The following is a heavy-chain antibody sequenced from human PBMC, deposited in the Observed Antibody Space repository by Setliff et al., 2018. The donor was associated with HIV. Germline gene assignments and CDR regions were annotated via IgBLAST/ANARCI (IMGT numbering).Heavy chain of an antibody. J-gene: IGHJ4*02. CDR2: VYYSRTSSHENFFHTGST. CDR1: GGSISDSH. CDR3: ARGRTGHDY. Sequence: SETLSLTCTVSGGSISDSHWSWIRQPPGKGLEWIGYVYYSRTSSHENFFHTGSTNYNPSLKSRVTISVDTSKNQFSLKLSSLTAADTAVYYCARGRTGHDYWGQGTLVTVSS. V-gene: IGHV4-59*01.